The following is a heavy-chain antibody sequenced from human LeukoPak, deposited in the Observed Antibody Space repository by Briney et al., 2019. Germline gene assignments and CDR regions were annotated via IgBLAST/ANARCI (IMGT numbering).Heavy chain of an antibody. CDR1: GFTFSSYA. J-gene: IGHJ4*02. Sequence: PGGSLRLSCAASGFTFSSYALSWVRQAPGRGLEWVPLISWSSLTTEYADSVKGRFTVSRDNSKNTLSLQMNSLNADDTAVYYCAKHVRTSVWFFDSWGQGTLVTVSS. CDR2: ISWSSLTT. V-gene: IGHV3-23*01. CDR3: AKHVRTSVWFFDS. D-gene: IGHD6-19*01.